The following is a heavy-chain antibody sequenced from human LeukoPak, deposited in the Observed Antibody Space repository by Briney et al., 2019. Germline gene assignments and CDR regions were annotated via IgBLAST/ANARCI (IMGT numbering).Heavy chain of an antibody. V-gene: IGHV1-69*05. J-gene: IGHJ6*03. D-gene: IGHD4-17*01. CDR2: IIPIFGKT. CDR3: ASSAVTYCMDV. CDR1: GGTFSSYA. Sequence: GASVKLSCKASGGTFSSYAISWVRQAPGQGLEWVGGIIPIFGKTNYAQKFQGRVTITTDDSTSTAYMEMSSLRSEDTAVYYCASSAVTYCMDVWGKGTTVTVSS.